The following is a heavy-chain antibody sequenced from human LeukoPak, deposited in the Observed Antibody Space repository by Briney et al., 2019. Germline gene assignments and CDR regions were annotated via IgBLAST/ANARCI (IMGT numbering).Heavy chain of an antibody. Sequence: GASVKVSCKVSGYTLTELSMHWVRQAPGKGLEWMGGFDPEDGETIYAQKFQGRVTMTEDTSTDTAYMELSSLRSEDTAVYYCATSPPREAGTRQWYYYYYMDVWGKGTTVTVSS. J-gene: IGHJ6*03. CDR2: FDPEDGET. CDR3: ATSPPREAGTRQWYYYYYMDV. V-gene: IGHV1-24*01. CDR1: GYTLTELS. D-gene: IGHD6-13*01.